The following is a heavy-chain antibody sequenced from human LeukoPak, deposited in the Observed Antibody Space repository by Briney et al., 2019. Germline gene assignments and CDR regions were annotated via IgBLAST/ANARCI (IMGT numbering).Heavy chain of an antibody. V-gene: IGHV1-18*01. J-gene: IGHJ5*02. CDR1: GYTFTSYG. Sequence: GASVKVSCKASGYTFTSYGISWVRQAPGQGLEWMGWISAYNGNTNYAQKFQGRVTMTRNTSISTAYMELSSLRSEDTAVYYCARRGRVAAAGTGHNWFDPWGQGTLVTVSS. CDR2: ISAYNGNT. D-gene: IGHD6-13*01. CDR3: ARRGRVAAAGTGHNWFDP.